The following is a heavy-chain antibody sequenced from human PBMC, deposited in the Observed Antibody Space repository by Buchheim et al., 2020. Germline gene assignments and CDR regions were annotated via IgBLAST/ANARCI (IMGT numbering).Heavy chain of an antibody. J-gene: IGHJ4*02. V-gene: IGHV3-23*01. Sequence: EVQLLESGGGLVQPGGSPRPSCAASGFTFSSYPMSWVRQARGKGREWVSAISGSGAGTSYADSVKGRVTMSRDNSKNTMYLQMNSLRAEDTAVYYCAKNSVHGDWPEYWGQGTL. CDR3: AKNSVHGDWPEY. CDR2: ISGSGAGT. D-gene: IGHD4-17*01. CDR1: GFTFSSYP.